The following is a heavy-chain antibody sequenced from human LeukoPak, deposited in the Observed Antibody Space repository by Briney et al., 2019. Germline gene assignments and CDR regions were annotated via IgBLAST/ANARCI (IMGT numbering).Heavy chain of an antibody. CDR1: GFTFSNAW. CDR3: ARGGSYLSAFDI. D-gene: IGHD1-26*01. CDR2: IYSGGST. V-gene: IGHV3-53*01. J-gene: IGHJ3*02. Sequence: GGSLRLSCAASGFTFSNAWKSWVRQAPGKGLEWVSIIYSGGSTFYADSVKGRFTISRDNSKNTLYLQMNSLRAEDTAVYYCARGGSYLSAFDIWGQGTMVTVSS.